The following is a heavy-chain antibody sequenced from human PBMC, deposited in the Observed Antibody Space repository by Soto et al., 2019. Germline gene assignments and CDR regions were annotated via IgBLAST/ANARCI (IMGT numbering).Heavy chain of an antibody. J-gene: IGHJ4*02. CDR1: GGSISSSSYY. V-gene: IGHV4-39*01. CDR3: ARRSSGYSNFDY. CDR2: IYYSGST. D-gene: IGHD3-22*01. Sequence: PSETLSLTCTVSGGSISSSSYYWGWIRQPPGKGLEWIGSIYYSGSTYYNPSLKSRVTISVDTSKNQFSLKLSSVTAADTAVYYCARRSSGYSNFDYWGQGTLVTVSS.